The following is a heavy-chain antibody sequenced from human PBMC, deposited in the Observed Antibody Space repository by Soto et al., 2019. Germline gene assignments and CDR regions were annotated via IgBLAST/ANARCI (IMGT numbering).Heavy chain of an antibody. J-gene: IGHJ4*02. CDR2: INAGNGNT. V-gene: IGHV1-3*01. D-gene: IGHD6-13*01. Sequence: ASVKVSCKASGYTFTNYAMHWVRQAPGQRLEWMGWINAGNGNTKYSQKFQGRVTMTEDTSTDTAYMELSSLRSEDTAVYYCARGIAPYYFDYWGQGTLVTVSS. CDR1: GYTFTNYA. CDR3: ARGIAPYYFDY.